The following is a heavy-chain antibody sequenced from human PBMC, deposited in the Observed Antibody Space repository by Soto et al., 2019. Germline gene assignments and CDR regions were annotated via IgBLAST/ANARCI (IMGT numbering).Heavy chain of an antibody. Sequence: ASVKVSCKASGYTFTSYYMHWVRQAPGQGLEWMGIINPSGGSTSYAQKFQGRVTMTRDTSTSTVYMELSSLRSADTAVYYCARGQSDSSGSSPLGYFDYWGQGTLVTVSS. CDR3: ARGQSDSSGSSPLGYFDY. D-gene: IGHD3-22*01. J-gene: IGHJ4*02. CDR1: GYTFTSYY. V-gene: IGHV1-46*03. CDR2: INPSGGST.